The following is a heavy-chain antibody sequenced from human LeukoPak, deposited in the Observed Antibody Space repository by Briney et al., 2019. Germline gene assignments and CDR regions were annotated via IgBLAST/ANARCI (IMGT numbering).Heavy chain of an antibody. D-gene: IGHD2-2*01. CDR1: GFTVSSNY. J-gene: IGHJ4*02. CDR3: ARDSTGCSSTNCRTGWYYFDN. V-gene: IGHV3-30*02. CDR2: IRYDGTNK. Sequence: GGSLRLSCAASGFTVSSNYMSWVRQAPGKGLEWVAFIRYDGTNKYYADSVKGRFTISRDNSKNTLYLQMNTLRAEDTAMYYCARDSTGCSSTNCRTGWYYFDNWGQGTLVTVSS.